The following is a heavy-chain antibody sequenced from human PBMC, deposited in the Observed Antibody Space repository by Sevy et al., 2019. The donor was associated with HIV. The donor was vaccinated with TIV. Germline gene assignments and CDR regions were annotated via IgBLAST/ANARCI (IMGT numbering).Heavy chain of an antibody. D-gene: IGHD6-19*01. CDR2: IHYSGST. CDR1: GGSISSSSYY. V-gene: IGHV4-39*01. CDR3: ARHKGVIAVAGSDWFDP. J-gene: IGHJ5*02. Sequence: SETLSLTCTVSGGSISSSSYYWGWIRQPPGKGLEWIGSIHYSGSTYYNPSLKSRVTISVDTSKNQFSLKLSSVTAADTAVYYCARHKGVIAVAGSDWFDPWGQGTLVTVSS.